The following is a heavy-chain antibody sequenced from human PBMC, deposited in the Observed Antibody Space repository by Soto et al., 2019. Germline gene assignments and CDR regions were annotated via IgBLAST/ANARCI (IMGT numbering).Heavy chain of an antibody. CDR2: INPNSGGT. CDR1: GYVFTSYG. V-gene: IGHV1-2*04. Sequence: ASVKVSCKTSGYVFTSYGIGWARQAPGQGLEWMGWINPNSGGTNYAQKFQGWVTMTRDTSISTAYMELSRLRSDDTAVYYCARDLTPYGDYPHYYYGMDVWG. J-gene: IGHJ6*02. CDR3: ARDLTPYGDYPHYYYGMDV. D-gene: IGHD4-17*01.